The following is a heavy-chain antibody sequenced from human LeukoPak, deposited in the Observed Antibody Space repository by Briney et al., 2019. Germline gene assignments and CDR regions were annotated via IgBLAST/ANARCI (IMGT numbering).Heavy chain of an antibody. D-gene: IGHD3-10*01. V-gene: IGHV3-23*01. CDR1: GFTLSSYA. CDR2: ISGSGADT. Sequence: GGSLRLSCAASGFTLSSYATTWVRQAPGKGLEWVSAISGSGADTYYADSVKGRFTIPRDTSKNTVYLQMNSLRDEDTAVYYCAKQLDSGNYYPTGDDYWGQGTLVTVSS. J-gene: IGHJ4*02. CDR3: AKQLDSGNYYPTGDDY.